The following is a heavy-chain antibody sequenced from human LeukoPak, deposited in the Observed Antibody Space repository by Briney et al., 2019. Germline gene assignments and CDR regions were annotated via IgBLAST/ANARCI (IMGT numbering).Heavy chain of an antibody. CDR2: ISAYNGNT. D-gene: IGHD2-2*01. CDR1: GYTFTNNG. J-gene: IGHJ3*02. CDR3: ARVSDIVVVPAPLGVNEFDI. V-gene: IGHV1-18*01. Sequence: ASVKVSCKASGYTFTNNGISWVRQAPGQGLEWMGWISAYNGNTNYAQKLQGRVTMTTDTSTSTAYMELRSLRSDDTAMYYCARVSDIVVVPAPLGVNEFDIWGQGTMVTVSS.